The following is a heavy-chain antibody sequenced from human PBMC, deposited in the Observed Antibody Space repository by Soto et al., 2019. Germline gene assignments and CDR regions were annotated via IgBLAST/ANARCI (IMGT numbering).Heavy chain of an antibody. Sequence: PSETLSLTCTVSGGSISSGDYYWSWIRQPPGKGLEWIGYIYYSGSTYYNPSLKSRVTISVDTSKNQFSLKLSSVTAADTAVYYCARFYFDWPPDGYWCQGTLVTVPQ. D-gene: IGHD3-9*01. V-gene: IGHV4-30-4*01. CDR1: GGSISSGDYY. CDR3: ARFYFDWPPDGY. J-gene: IGHJ4*02. CDR2: IYYSGST.